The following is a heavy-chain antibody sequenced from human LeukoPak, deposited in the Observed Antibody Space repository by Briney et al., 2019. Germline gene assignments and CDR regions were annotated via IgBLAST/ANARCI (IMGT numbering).Heavy chain of an antibody. CDR2: INHSGST. Sequence: PSETLSLTRAVYGGSFSGYYWSWIRQPPGKGLEWIGEINHSGSTNYNPSLKSRVTISVDTSKNQFSLKLSSVTAADTAVYYCARVSYDIVDYWGQGTLVTVSS. D-gene: IGHD3-9*01. V-gene: IGHV4-34*01. J-gene: IGHJ4*02. CDR1: GGSFSGYY. CDR3: ARVSYDIVDY.